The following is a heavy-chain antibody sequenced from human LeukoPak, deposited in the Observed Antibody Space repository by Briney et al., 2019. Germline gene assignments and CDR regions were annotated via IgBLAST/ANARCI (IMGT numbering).Heavy chain of an antibody. V-gene: IGHV5-51*01. CDR2: IYPGDSDT. CDR3: ARQKDYDIYAFDI. J-gene: IGHJ3*02. D-gene: IGHD3-9*01. Sequence: GESLKISCXGSGYSFTSYWIGWVRQMPGKGLEWMGIIYPGDSDTRYSPSFQGQVTISADKSIRTAYLQWSSLKASDTAMYYCARQKDYDIYAFDIWGQGTMVTVSS. CDR1: GYSFTSYW.